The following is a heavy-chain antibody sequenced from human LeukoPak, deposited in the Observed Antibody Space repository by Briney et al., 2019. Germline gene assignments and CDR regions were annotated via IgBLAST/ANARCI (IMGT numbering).Heavy chain of an antibody. J-gene: IGHJ4*02. V-gene: IGHV3-23*01. Sequence: GGSLRLSCAASGFTFSSHAMNWVRQAPGKRLEWVSGLSVSGGSTYYADSVKGRFTISRDNSKNTLFLQMNSLRAEDTAVYYCAKRPICIGGSCPFDYWGQGILVTVSS. CDR1: GFTFSSHA. CDR2: LSVSGGST. D-gene: IGHD2-15*01. CDR3: AKRPICIGGSCPFDY.